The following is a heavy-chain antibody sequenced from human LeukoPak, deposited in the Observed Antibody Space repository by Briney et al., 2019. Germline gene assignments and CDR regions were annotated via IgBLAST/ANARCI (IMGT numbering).Heavy chain of an antibody. J-gene: IGHJ4*02. D-gene: IGHD3-16*02. CDR2: IVGNGGDI. Sequence: PGGSLRLSCAASGFTFSSYAMSWVRQAPGKGLEWVSVIVGNGGDIDYAESVKGRFTISRDNSKSTLYLQMNSLRAEDTAVYFCAKDLTPDGRYDVDYWGRGTLVTVSS. CDR3: AKDLTPDGRYDVDY. CDR1: GFTFSSYA. V-gene: IGHV3-23*01.